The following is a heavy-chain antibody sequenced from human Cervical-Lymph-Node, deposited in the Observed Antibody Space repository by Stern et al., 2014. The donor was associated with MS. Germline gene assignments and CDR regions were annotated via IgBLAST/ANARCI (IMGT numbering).Heavy chain of an antibody. V-gene: IGHV4-4*02. Sequence: QVQLQESGPGLVKPSGTLSLTCAVSGGSISSSNWWSWVRQPPGKGLEWSGEIYHSGSTNYNPSPKSRFTISVDKSKNQFSLKLSSVTAADTAVYYCARDLYGGSGSYIDYWGQGTLVTVSS. D-gene: IGHD3-10*01. J-gene: IGHJ4*02. CDR3: ARDLYGGSGSYIDY. CDR2: IYHSGST. CDR1: GGSISSSNW.